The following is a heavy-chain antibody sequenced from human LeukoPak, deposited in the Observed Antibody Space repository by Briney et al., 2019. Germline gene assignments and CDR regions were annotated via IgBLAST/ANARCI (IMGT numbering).Heavy chain of an antibody. CDR1: GGSISSGGYS. CDR3: ARAGKSITMVRGPLNWFDP. Sequence: PSETLSLTCAVSGGSISSGGYSWSWIRQPPGKGLEWIGYIYHSGSTYYNPSLKSRVTISVDRSKNQFSLKLSSVTAADTAVYYCARAGKSITMVRGPLNWFDPWGQGTLVTVSS. J-gene: IGHJ5*02. V-gene: IGHV4-30-2*01. CDR2: IYHSGST. D-gene: IGHD3-10*01.